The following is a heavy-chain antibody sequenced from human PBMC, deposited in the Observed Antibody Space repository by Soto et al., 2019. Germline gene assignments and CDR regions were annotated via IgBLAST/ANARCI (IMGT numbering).Heavy chain of an antibody. V-gene: IGHV5-51*01. J-gene: IGHJ6*02. Sequence: PGESLKISCKGSGYSFANYWIAWVRQMPGKGLEWMGFIFPADSDTRYGPSFQGQVTISADKSISTAYLQWSSLKASDTAMYLCARRRFQDGMDVWGQGTTVTVSS. CDR3: ARRRFQDGMDV. CDR2: IFPADSDT. CDR1: GYSFANYW.